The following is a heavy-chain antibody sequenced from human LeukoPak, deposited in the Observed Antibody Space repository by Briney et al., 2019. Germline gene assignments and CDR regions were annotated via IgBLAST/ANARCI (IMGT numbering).Heavy chain of an antibody. J-gene: IGHJ4*02. D-gene: IGHD1-26*01. CDR2: IYSDGTNK. Sequence: GMSLRLSCAASGFTFSRYGMHWFRQAPGKGLEWVAIIYSDGTNKYYADSVKGRFTISRENSKNMLYLQVNSLRAEDTAVYYCAKDPYSGSYYDYWGQGTLVTVSS. CDR1: GFTFSRYG. CDR3: AKDPYSGSYYDY. V-gene: IGHV3-33*06.